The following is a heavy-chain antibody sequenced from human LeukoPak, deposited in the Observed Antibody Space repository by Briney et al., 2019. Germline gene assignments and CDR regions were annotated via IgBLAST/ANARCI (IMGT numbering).Heavy chain of an antibody. D-gene: IGHD2-2*01. Sequence: ASVQVSCKASGYTLTNFGVAWVRQAPGQGHEWMGWISANTGNRNYAQKFQDRVTMTTDTSTTTAYMELRSLRSDDTAVYYCARWGSSRTSCFSYSCWYMDVWGEGTTVTVSS. CDR1: GYTLTNFG. J-gene: IGHJ6*03. CDR3: ARWGSSRTSCFSYSCWYMDV. V-gene: IGHV1-18*01. CDR2: ISANTGNR.